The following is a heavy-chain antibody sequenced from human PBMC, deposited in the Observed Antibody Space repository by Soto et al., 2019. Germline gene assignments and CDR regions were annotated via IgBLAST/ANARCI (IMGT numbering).Heavy chain of an antibody. J-gene: IGHJ6*02. CDR1: GYTLTEFA. V-gene: IGHV1-24*01. Sequence: QVQLVQSGAEVKKPGASVKVSCKVSGYTLTEFAMHWVRQAPGKGLEWMGGIDADNGKTNYAQKFQGRVTMTEDTSKNTAYRELSSLKSEDTGVYCCVIGGHSCCGMDVWGQGTTVTVSS. CDR2: IDADNGKT. CDR3: VIGGHSCCGMDV.